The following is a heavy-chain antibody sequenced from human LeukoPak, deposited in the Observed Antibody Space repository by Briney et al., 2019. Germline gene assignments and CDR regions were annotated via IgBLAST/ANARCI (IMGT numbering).Heavy chain of an antibody. D-gene: IGHD5-18*01. V-gene: IGHV3-74*01. CDR3: ARVPSTQLWPAYHYYYHMDV. J-gene: IGHJ6*03. CDR2: INNDGSTT. CDR1: GFTFSNYW. Sequence: GGSLRLSCAASGFTFSNYWMHWVRQTPGKGLVRVSRINNDGSTTSYADSVKGRFTISRDNAKNSLYLQMNSLRAEDTAVYYCARVPSTQLWPAYHYYYHMDVWGKGTSVTISS.